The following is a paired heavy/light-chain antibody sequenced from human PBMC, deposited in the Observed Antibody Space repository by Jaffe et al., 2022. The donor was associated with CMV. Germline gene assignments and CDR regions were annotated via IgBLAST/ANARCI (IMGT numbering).Heavy chain of an antibody. CDR2: INQDGSEK. D-gene: IGHD3-9*01. Sequence: EVQVVESGGGLVQPGGSLRLSCAASGFTFSRHWMSWVRQAPGKGLEWVANINQDGSEKKYVDSVKGRFSISRDNARSSQDLQMNSLRVEDTAVYYCARVAVLGRFDLSAFDTWGQGTLVTVS. V-gene: IGHV3-7*03. CDR1: GFTFSRHW. CDR3: ARVAVLGRFDLSAFDT. J-gene: IGHJ3*02.
Light chain of an antibody. CDR1: YIEDKS. CDR2: YNG. V-gene: IGLV3-21*04. CDR3: QVWDSTRHQGV. Sequence: SDVLAQPPSVSVAPGETARITCGGDYIEDKSVHWYQQKPGQAPVLVIYYNGDRPSGVPERFSGSKSANTATLTISRVDAGDEADFYCQVWDSTRHQGVFGGGTKLTVL. J-gene: IGLJ3*02.